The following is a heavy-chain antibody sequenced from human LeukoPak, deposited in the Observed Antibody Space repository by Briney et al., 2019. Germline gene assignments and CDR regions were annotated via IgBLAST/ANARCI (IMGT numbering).Heavy chain of an antibody. V-gene: IGHV3-23*01. J-gene: IGHJ5*02. CDR2: IRGSDPGT. CDR3: AKSPLGSCTHARCYPLDP. CDR1: GFNFGTYS. Sequence: GGSLRLSCAVSGFNFGTYSMSWVRQAPGKRLEWVAAIRGSDPGTYHADSVKGRFTISRDNSKNTLYLQMNSLRAEDTALYFCAKSPLGSCTHARCYPLDPWGQGTLVTVSS. D-gene: IGHD2-8*01.